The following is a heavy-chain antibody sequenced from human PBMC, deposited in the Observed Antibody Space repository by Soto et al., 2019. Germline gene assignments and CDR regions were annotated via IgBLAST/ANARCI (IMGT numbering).Heavy chain of an antibody. CDR2: ISGSGGST. CDR1: GFTFSSYA. J-gene: IGHJ6*02. Sequence: EVQLLESGGGLVQPGGSLRLSCAASGFTFSSYAMSWVRQAPGKGLEWVSAISGSGGSTYYADSVKGRFTISRDNSKITLYLQMNSLRAEDTAVYYCAKDTCSGGSCYWSYYYYGMDVWGQGTTVTVSS. V-gene: IGHV3-23*01. D-gene: IGHD2-15*01. CDR3: AKDTCSGGSCYWSYYYYGMDV.